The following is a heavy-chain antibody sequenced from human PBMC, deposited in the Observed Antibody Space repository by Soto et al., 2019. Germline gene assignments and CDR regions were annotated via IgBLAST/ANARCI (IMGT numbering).Heavy chain of an antibody. CDR2: ISGSGGST. CDR1: KFVFTSFD. J-gene: IGHJ4*02. CDR3: AKDLTMVRGVPIDY. Sequence: GGSLRLSCAAPKFVFTSFDMSWVRQAPGKGLEWVSAISGSGGSTYYADSVKGRFTISRDNSKNTLYLQMNSLRVEDTAVYYCAKDLTMVRGVPIDYWGQGTLVTVSS. D-gene: IGHD3-10*01. V-gene: IGHV3-23*01.